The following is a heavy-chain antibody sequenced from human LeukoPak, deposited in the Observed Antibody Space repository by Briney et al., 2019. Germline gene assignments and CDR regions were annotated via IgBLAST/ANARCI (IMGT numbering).Heavy chain of an antibody. V-gene: IGHV3-23*01. CDR1: GFPFSDYA. CDR2: ISGGGDSV. Sequence: GGSLRLSCAASGFPFSDYAMTWVRQTPGKGLEWVSVISGGGDSVDYADSMKGRFTISRDNSKNTLYLQMYSLRAEDTALYYCAKLGCTGTLCYANYWCQGTLVTASS. D-gene: IGHD2-2*01. CDR3: AKLGCTGTLCYANY. J-gene: IGHJ4*02.